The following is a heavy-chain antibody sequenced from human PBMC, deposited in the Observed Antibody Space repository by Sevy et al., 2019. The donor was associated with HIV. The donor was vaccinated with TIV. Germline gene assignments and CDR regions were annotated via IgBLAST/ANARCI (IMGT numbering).Heavy chain of an antibody. CDR1: GGSISSYY. CDR2: IYYSGST. Sequence: SETLSLTCTVSGGSISSYYWSWIRQPPGKGLEWIGYIYYSGSTNYNPSLKSRVTISVDTSKNQFSLKLSSVTAADTAVYYCARHGFYGSGSYYKSYYYYYMDVWGKGTTVTVSS. J-gene: IGHJ6*03. V-gene: IGHV4-59*08. D-gene: IGHD3-10*01. CDR3: ARHGFYGSGSYYKSYYYYYMDV.